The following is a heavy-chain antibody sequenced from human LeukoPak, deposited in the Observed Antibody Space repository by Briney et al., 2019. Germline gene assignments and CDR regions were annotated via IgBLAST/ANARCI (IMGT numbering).Heavy chain of an antibody. CDR2: INYSGNT. CDR3: ARTGMVGAADY. D-gene: IGHD2-15*01. V-gene: IGHV4-39*01. J-gene: IGHJ4*02. Sequence: SETLSLTCTVSGGSISTSDYNWGCIRQPPGKGLEWIGSINYSGNTYNNPSLKSRVTISVDTSKNQFSLKLSSVTAADTAVYYCARTGMVGAADYWGQGTLVTVSS. CDR1: GGSISTSDYN.